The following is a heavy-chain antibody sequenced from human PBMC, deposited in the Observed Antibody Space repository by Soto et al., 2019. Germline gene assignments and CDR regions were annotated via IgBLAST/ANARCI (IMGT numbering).Heavy chain of an antibody. Sequence: QVQLQESGPGLVKPSETLSLTCTVSGGSISSYYWSWIRQPPGKGLEWIGYIYYSGSTNYNPSLKSRVTISVDTSKTQSSLKLSSVTAADTAVYYWARRYGSAFDIWGQGTMVTVSS. V-gene: IGHV4-59*01. CDR2: IYYSGST. J-gene: IGHJ3*02. CDR1: GGSISSYY. D-gene: IGHD3-10*01. CDR3: ARRYGSAFDI.